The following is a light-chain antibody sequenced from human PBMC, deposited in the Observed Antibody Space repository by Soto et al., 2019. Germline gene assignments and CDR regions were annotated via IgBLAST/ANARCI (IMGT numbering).Light chain of an antibody. CDR1: QSVSSY. CDR2: DAS. CDR3: QQRSNWPST. Sequence: EIVLTQSPATLSLSPGARATLSCRASQSVSSYLAWYQQKPGQAPRLLIDDASNRATGIPARFSGSGSGTDFTLTITTLEPEDFAVYYCQQRSNWPSTFGGGTKVEIK. J-gene: IGKJ4*01. V-gene: IGKV3-11*01.